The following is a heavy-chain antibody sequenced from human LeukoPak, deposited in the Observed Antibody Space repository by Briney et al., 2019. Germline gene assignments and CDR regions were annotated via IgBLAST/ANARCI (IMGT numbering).Heavy chain of an antibody. V-gene: IGHV3-33*01. D-gene: IGHD1-14*01. CDR1: GFTFSSYG. J-gene: IGHJ4*02. CDR2: IAYDGSRA. Sequence: GGSLRLSCTASGFTFSSYGMHWVRQAPGKGLEWVAVIAYDGSRAFYADSVKGRFTISRDNSKNTMSVQMDDLRAEDTAVYYCTRYNNDHFDYWGQGTLVTVSS. CDR3: TRYNNDHFDY.